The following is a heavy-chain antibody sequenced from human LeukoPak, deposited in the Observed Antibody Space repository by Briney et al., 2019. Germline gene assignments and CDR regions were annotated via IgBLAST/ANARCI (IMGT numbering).Heavy chain of an antibody. CDR1: GFTFSSYA. D-gene: IGHD3-16*02. CDR3: TPFIDY. V-gene: IGHV3-30-3*01. Sequence: PGGSLRLSCAASGFTFSSYAMHWVRQAPGKGLEWVAVISYDGSNKYYADSVKGRFTISRDNSKNTLYLQMNSLKTEDTAVYYCTPFIDYWGQGTLVTVSS. J-gene: IGHJ4*02. CDR2: ISYDGSNK.